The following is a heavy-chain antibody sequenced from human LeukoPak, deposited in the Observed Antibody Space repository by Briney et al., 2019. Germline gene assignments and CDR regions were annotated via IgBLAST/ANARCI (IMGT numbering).Heavy chain of an antibody. V-gene: IGHV4-59*01. J-gene: IGHJ3*02. Sequence: PSETLSLTCTVSGASISSDSWSWIRQPPGKGLEWIGCIYYSGSTNYNPSLKSRVTISVDTSKNQFSLKLSSVTAGDTAVYFCARNQGGPWGPTEVFDIWGQGTMVIVSS. CDR3: ARNQGGPWGPTEVFDI. CDR2: IYYSGST. CDR1: GASISSDS. D-gene: IGHD3-16*01.